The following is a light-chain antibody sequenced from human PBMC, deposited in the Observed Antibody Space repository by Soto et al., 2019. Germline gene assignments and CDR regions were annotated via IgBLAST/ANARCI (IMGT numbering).Light chain of an antibody. CDR1: RSDIGAGYR. CDR2: EVN. J-gene: IGLJ1*01. V-gene: IGLV1-40*01. CDR3: GSYTSTDTPFV. Sequence: QSVLTQPPSVSGAPGQRVTISCTGSRSDIGAGYRVRWYQQVPGAAPKLLIYEVNNRPSGVSDRFSGSKSGNKASLTISNLEAEDESDYYCGSYTSTDTPFVFGTGTKVTVL.